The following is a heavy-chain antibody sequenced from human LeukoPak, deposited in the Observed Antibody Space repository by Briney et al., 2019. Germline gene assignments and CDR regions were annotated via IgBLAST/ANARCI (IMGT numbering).Heavy chain of an antibody. J-gene: IGHJ4*02. D-gene: IGHD2/OR15-2a*01. CDR1: GFTFTSYT. CDR3: ARNFDS. CDR2: ITSSSSTI. Sequence: GGSLRLSCSASGFTFTSYTMNWVRQAPGKGLEWVSYITSSSSTIYYADSVKGRFPMSRDNADNSLYLQRKCLRAGQTAVYYCARNFDSWGQGTLVTVSS. V-gene: IGHV3-48*01.